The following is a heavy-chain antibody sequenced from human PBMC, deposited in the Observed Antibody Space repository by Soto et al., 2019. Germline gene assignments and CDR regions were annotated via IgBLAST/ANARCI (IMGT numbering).Heavy chain of an antibody. CDR3: ARRDQIAYYYGMDV. Sequence: TGGSLRLSCAASGFTFSSYWMYWVRQAPGKGPVWVSRINSDGSITGYADSVKGRFTISRDNAKNTLYLQMNSLSAEDTAVYYCARRDQIAYYYGMDVWGQGTTVTVS. D-gene: IGHD2-21*01. J-gene: IGHJ6*02. CDR2: INSDGSIT. CDR1: GFTFSSYW. V-gene: IGHV3-74*01.